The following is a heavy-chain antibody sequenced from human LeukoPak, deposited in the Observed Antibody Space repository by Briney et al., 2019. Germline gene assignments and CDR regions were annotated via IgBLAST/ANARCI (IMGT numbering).Heavy chain of an antibody. CDR3: ARDADDDYSNPSLDY. CDR2: INPNNGDT. J-gene: IGHJ4*02. V-gene: IGHV1-2*02. Sequence: ASVKVSCKASGYTFTDYYIHWVRQAPGQGLEWMGWINPNNGDTNYAQKFQGRVTMTRDTSISTAYMEVTRLRSDDTAVYYCARDADDDYSNPSLDYWGQGTLVTVSS. CDR1: GYTFTDYY. D-gene: IGHD4-4*01.